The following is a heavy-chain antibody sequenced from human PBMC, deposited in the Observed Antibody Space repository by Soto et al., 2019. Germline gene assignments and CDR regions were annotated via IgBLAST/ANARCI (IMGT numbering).Heavy chain of an antibody. CDR2: ISSSSGTI. V-gene: IGHV3-48*01. J-gene: IGHJ4*02. Sequence: GGSLRLSCAASGFTFSSYSMSWVRQAPGKGLEWLSYISSSSGTIYYADSVKGRITISRDNAKNSLYLQMNSLRAEDTAVYYCARDISSRGTYGVPSDHWGQGTLVTVSS. D-gene: IGHD1-26*01. CDR3: ARDISSRGTYGVPSDH. CDR1: GFTFSSYS.